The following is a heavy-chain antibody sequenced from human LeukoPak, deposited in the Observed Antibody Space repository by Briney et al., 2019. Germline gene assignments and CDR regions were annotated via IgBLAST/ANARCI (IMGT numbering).Heavy chain of an antibody. V-gene: IGHV3-30*14. CDR2: ISYDGSNK. CDR1: GFTFSSYA. Sequence: GGSLRLSCAASGFTFSSYAMHWVRQAPGKGLEWVAVISYDGSNKYYADSVKGRFTVSGDHSKNTLYLQMSSLAAADTAVYYCAKDRSIGTYYTFDHWGQGTLVTVSS. J-gene: IGHJ4*02. D-gene: IGHD1-26*01. CDR3: AKDRSIGTYYTFDH.